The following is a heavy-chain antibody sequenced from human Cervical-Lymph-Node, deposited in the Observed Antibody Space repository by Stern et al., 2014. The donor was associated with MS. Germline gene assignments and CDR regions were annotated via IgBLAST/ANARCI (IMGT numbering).Heavy chain of an antibody. V-gene: IGHV3-11*01. CDR3: VRASDPLFEY. J-gene: IGHJ4*02. Sequence: QVQLVESGGGSVKPGGSLRLSCAVSGFTFSDYHMHWIRQAPGKGLEWISYISTTGKTIYYADSVKGRFNIYRDNAKHSLNLLLNGLRVEDTAVYYCVRASDPLFEYWGQGTLVTVSS. CDR1: GFTFSDYH. CDR2: ISTTGKTI. D-gene: IGHD2-21*02.